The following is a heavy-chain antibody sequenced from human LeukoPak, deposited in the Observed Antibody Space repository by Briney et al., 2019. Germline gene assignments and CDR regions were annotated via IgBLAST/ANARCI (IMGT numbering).Heavy chain of an antibody. V-gene: IGHV3-23*01. CDR3: AKEGYSSSWNADFDY. Sequence: VGSLRLSCAASGFTFSSYAMSWVRQAPGKGLEWVSAISGNGRTTYYADSVKGRFTISRDNSKNTLYLQMNSLRAEDTAVYYCAKEGYSSSWNADFDYWGQGTLVTVSS. D-gene: IGHD6-13*01. CDR1: GFTFSSYA. CDR2: ISGNGRTT. J-gene: IGHJ4*02.